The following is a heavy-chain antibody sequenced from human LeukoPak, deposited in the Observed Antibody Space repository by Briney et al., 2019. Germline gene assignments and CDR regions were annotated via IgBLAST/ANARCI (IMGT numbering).Heavy chain of an antibody. J-gene: IGHJ6*02. Sequence: ASVKVSFKASGGTFSSYAISWVRQAPGQGLEWMGGIIPIFGTANYAQKFQGRVTITADESTSIAYMELSSLRSEDTAVYYCAREPNSLTIFGVVTTPSHYGMDVWGQGTTVTVSS. D-gene: IGHD3-3*01. CDR1: GGTFSSYA. V-gene: IGHV1-69*13. CDR2: IIPIFGTA. CDR3: AREPNSLTIFGVVTTPSHYGMDV.